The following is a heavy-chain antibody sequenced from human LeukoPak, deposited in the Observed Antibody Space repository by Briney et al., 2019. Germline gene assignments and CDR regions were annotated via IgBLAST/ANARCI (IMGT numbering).Heavy chain of an antibody. J-gene: IGHJ4*02. Sequence: SETLSLTCTVSGGSISSGGYYWSWIRQHPGKGLEWIGYIYYSGGTYYNPSLKSRVTISVDTSKNQFSLRLSSVTAADTAVYYCAMGCCSGGSCYFDYWGQGTLVTVSS. CDR3: AMGCCSGGSCYFDY. V-gene: IGHV4-31*03. CDR2: IYYSGGT. CDR1: GGSISSGGYY. D-gene: IGHD2-15*01.